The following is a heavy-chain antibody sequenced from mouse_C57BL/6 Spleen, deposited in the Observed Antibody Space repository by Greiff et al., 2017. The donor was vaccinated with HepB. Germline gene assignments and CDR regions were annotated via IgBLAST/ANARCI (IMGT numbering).Heavy chain of an antibody. CDR3: TRGTNYYSNFFDY. Sequence: EVQLVESGEGLVKPGGSLKLSCAASGFTFSSYAMSWVRQTPEKRLEWVAYISSGGDYIYYADTVKGRFPISRDNARNTLYLQMSSLKSEDTAMYYCTRGTNYYSNFFDYWGQGTTLTVSS. CDR1: GFTFSSYA. D-gene: IGHD2-5*01. CDR2: ISSGGDYI. J-gene: IGHJ2*01. V-gene: IGHV5-9-1*02.